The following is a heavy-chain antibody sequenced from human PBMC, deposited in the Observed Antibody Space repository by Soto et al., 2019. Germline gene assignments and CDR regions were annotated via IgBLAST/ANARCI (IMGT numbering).Heavy chain of an antibody. CDR2: IYYSGST. D-gene: IGHD2-8*01. Sequence: PSETLSLTCTVSGGSVSSGSYYWGWIRQPPGKGLEWIGYIYYSGSTNYTPSLKSRVTISVDTSKNQFSLKLSSVTAADTAVDYWARDGYAMNYYYYGMDVWGQGTTVTVSS. CDR3: ARDGYAMNYYYYGMDV. J-gene: IGHJ6*02. V-gene: IGHV4-61*01. CDR1: GGSVSSGSYY.